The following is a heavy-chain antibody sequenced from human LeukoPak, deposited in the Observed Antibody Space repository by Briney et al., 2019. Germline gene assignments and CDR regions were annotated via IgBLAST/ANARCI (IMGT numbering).Heavy chain of an antibody. CDR2: IGTAGDP. D-gene: IGHD1-26*01. V-gene: IGHV3-13*05. J-gene: IGHJ6*02. Sequence: GGSLRLSCAASGFTFSNYDIHWVRQATGKGLEWVSGIGTAGDPYYTGSVKGRFTISRENAKNSLYLQMNSLRAGDTAVYYCARGSAIVGATGYYNGMDVWGQGTTVTVSS. CDR3: ARGSAIVGATGYYNGMDV. CDR1: GFTFSNYD.